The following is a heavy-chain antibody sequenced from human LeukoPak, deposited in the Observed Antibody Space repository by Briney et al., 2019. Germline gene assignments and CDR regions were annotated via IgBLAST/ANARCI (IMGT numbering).Heavy chain of an antibody. CDR1: GYSFASYW. CDR2: IYPGDSDT. D-gene: IGHD2-15*01. CDR3: ARQVPGCSGGSCYSGWFDP. V-gene: IGHV5-51*01. J-gene: IGHJ5*02. Sequence: GESLKISCKGSGYSFASYWIGWVRQMPGEGLEWMGIIYPGDSDTRYSPSFQGQVTISADKSITTAYLQWSSLKASDTAMYYCARQVPGCSGGSCYSGWFDPWGQGTLVTVSS.